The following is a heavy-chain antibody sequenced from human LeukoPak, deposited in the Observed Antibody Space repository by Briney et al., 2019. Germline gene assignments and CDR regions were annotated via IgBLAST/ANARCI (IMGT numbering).Heavy chain of an antibody. CDR2: MNPNSGNT. Sequence: ASVKVSCKASGYTFTSYDINWVRQATGQGLEWMGWMNPNSGNTGYAQKFQGRVTITRNTSISTAYMELSSLRSDDTAVYYCARINVVVPAAIPYYFDYWGQGTLVTVSS. CDR3: ARINVVVPAAIPYYFDY. V-gene: IGHV1-8*03. J-gene: IGHJ4*02. D-gene: IGHD2-2*02. CDR1: GYTFTSYD.